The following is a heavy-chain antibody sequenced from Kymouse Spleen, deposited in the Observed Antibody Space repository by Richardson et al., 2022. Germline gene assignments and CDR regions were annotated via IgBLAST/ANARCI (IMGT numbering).Heavy chain of an antibody. Sequence: QVQLQQWGAGLLKPSETLSLTCAVYGGSFSGYYWSWIRQPPGKGLEWIGEINHSGSTNYNPSLKSRVTISVDTSKNQFSLKLSSVTAADTAVYYCARGDSSSEEFYYYYYYGMDVWGQGTTVTVSS. V-gene: IGHV4-34*01. CDR2: INHSGST. CDR1: GGSFSGYY. CDR3: ARGDSSSEEFYYYYYYGMDV. J-gene: IGHJ6*02. D-gene: IGHD6-6*01.